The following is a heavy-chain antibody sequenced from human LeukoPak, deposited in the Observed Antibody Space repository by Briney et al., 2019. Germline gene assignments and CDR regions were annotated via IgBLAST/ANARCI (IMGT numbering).Heavy chain of an antibody. Sequence: SQTLSLTCAISGDSVSINSAAWTSIRQSPSRGLEWVGRTYYRSKWYNDYAVSVKGRININPDTSKNQFSLQLNSVTPEDTAVYYCARTQPAGAGSWLDPWGQGTLVTVSS. CDR3: ARTQPAGAGSWLDP. CDR2: TYYRSKWYN. J-gene: IGHJ5*02. CDR1: GDSVSINSAA. V-gene: IGHV6-1*01. D-gene: IGHD6-13*01.